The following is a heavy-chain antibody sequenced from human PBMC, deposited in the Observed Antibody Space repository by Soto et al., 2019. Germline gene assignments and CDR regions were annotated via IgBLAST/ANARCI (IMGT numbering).Heavy chain of an antibody. CDR3: AKSGESNYIWGSYRL. D-gene: IGHD3-16*02. J-gene: IGHJ4*02. CDR2: IRGSGGST. Sequence: EEHLLASGGGLVQPGGSLRLSCAASGFTFSTYAMSWVRQAPGKGLEWVSAIRGSGGSTYYADSVKGRFTISRDNSKNTVYLQMSSLRVDDTAIYYCAKSGESNYIWGSYRLGGQGTLVTVSS. V-gene: IGHV3-23*01. CDR1: GFTFSTYA.